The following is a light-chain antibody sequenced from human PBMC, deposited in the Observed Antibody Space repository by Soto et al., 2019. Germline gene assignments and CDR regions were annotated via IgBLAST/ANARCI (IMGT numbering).Light chain of an antibody. J-gene: IGLJ1*01. CDR3: NSYTSSNPLV. CDR2: EVS. V-gene: IGLV2-14*01. Sequence: QSVLTQPASVSGSPGQSITISCTGTSSDVGGYNYVSWYQQHPGKAPKLMIYEVSNRPSGVSNRFSASKSGNTASLTISGPRAEAEVYYYGNSYTSSNPLVFGTGTRVTV. CDR1: SSDVGGYNY.